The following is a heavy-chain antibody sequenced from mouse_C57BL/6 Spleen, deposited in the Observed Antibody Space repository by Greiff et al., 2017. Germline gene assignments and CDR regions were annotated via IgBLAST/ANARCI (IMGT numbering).Heavy chain of an antibody. Sequence: QVQLQQSGAELVRPGSSVKLSCKASGYTFTSYWMDWVKQRPGQGLEWIGNIYPSDSETHYNQKFKDKATLTVDKSSSTAYMQLSSLTSEDSAVYYCARRRSWYFDVGGTGTTVTVSS. V-gene: IGHV1-61*01. J-gene: IGHJ1*03. CDR3: ARRRSWYFDV. CDR1: GYTFTSYW. CDR2: IYPSDSET.